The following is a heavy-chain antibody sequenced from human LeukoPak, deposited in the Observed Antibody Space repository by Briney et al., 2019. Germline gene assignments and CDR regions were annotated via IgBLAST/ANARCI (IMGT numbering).Heavy chain of an antibody. Sequence: SGTLSLTCAVSGGSFSDYYWGWIRQPPGKGLEWIGDIHHSGITNYNPSLERRAQMAIDTSRTQFSLTLTSVTAADTAVYYCARARTYEWNYGFYHFDNWGQGTLVTVSS. J-gene: IGHJ4*02. CDR2: IHHSGIT. V-gene: IGHV4-34*01. CDR1: GGSFSDYY. D-gene: IGHD1-7*01. CDR3: ARARTYEWNYGFYHFDN.